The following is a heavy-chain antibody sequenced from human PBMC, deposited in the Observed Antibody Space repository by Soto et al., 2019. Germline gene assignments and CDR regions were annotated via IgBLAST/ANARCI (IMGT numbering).Heavy chain of an antibody. J-gene: IGHJ6*02. CDR3: AMAHVDASMDYYYYYGLDV. CDR1: GFTFSSYA. V-gene: IGHV3-23*01. CDR2: ISGSGGST. D-gene: IGHD5-18*01. Sequence: GGSLRLSCAASGFTFSSYAMNWVRQAPGKGLEWVSGISGSGGSTYYADSVKGRFTISRDNSKNTLYLQTNSLRAEDAAVYWCAMAHVDASMDYYYYYGLDVWGQGTTVTVSS.